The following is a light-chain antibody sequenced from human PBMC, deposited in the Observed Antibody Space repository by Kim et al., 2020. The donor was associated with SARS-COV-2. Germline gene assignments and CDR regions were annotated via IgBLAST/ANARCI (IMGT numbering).Light chain of an antibody. CDR1: SGSIASNY. CDR3: QSYDSSNQV. Sequence: NFMLTQPHSVSESPGKTVTISCTRSSGSIASNYVQWYQQRPGSAPTTVIYEDNQRPSGVPDRFSGSIDSSSNSAPLTISGLKTEDEADYYCQSYDSSNQVFGGGTQLTVL. V-gene: IGLV6-57*04. CDR2: EDN. J-gene: IGLJ2*01.